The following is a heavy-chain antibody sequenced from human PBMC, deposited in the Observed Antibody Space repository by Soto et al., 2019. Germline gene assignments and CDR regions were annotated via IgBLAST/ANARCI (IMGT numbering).Heavy chain of an antibody. CDR3: AKTTDGWFSAFEI. V-gene: IGHV3-23*01. D-gene: IGHD6-19*01. CDR2: ISGSGTTA. CDR1: GFIFSSYA. J-gene: IGHJ3*02. Sequence: EVQLLESGGGLVQPGVSLRLSCAASGFIFSSYAMSWVRQAPGKGLEWVSAISGSGTTAYYADSVKGRFTFSRDNSKKTMYLQMNSLRAEDTAVYYCAKTTDGWFSAFEIWGQGTMVTVSS.